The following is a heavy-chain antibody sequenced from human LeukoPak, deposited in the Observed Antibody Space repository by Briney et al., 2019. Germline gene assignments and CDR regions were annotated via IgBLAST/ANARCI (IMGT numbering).Heavy chain of an antibody. J-gene: IGHJ3*02. D-gene: IGHD4-17*01. CDR2: ISSSSSYI. Sequence: KTGGSLRLSCAASGFTFSSYSMNWVRQAPGKGLEWVSSISSSSSYIYSADSVKGRFTISRENAKNSLYLQMNSLRAEDTAVYYCAREGHGDYLGRAFDIWGQGTMVTVSS. CDR3: AREGHGDYLGRAFDI. CDR1: GFTFSSYS. V-gene: IGHV3-21*01.